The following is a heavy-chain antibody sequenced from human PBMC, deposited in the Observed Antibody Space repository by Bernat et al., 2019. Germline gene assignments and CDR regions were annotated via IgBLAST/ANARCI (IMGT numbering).Heavy chain of an antibody. CDR3: AKQLYGGADY. V-gene: IGHV3-23*01. CDR2: ISGGGGTT. J-gene: IGHJ4*02. CDR1: GFTFSTYA. D-gene: IGHD4-23*01. Sequence: EVQHLESGGGLVQPGGSLRLSCAASGFTFSTYAMTWVRQAPGKGLELVSGISGGGGTTSYADSVKGRFTISRDNSKNTLYLQMNSLRAEDTAIYYCAKQLYGGADYWGRGTLVTVSS.